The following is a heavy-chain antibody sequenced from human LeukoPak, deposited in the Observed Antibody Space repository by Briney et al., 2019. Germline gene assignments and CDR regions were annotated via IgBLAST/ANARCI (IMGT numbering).Heavy chain of an antibody. Sequence: PSETLSLTCTVSGGSISSYYWSWIRQPPGKGLEWIGYIYYSGSTNYNPSLKSRVTISVDTSKNQFSLKLSSVTAADTAVYYCARDSFAGLFDCWGQGTLVTVPS. CDR1: GGSISSYY. CDR2: IYYSGST. J-gene: IGHJ4*02. D-gene: IGHD3-10*01. V-gene: IGHV4-59*01. CDR3: ARDSFAGLFDC.